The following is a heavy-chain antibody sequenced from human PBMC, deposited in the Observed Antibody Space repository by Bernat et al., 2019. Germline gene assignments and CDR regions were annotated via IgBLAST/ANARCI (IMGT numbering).Heavy chain of an antibody. J-gene: IGHJ4*02. CDR1: GASISSSSYY. V-gene: IGHV4-39*01. CDR2: IYYSGST. Sequence: QLQLQESGPGLLKPSETLSLTCTVSGASISSSSYYWGWIRQPPGKGLEWIGNIYYSGSTYYNPSLKSRVTISVDTSKNQISLKMNSVTAADTAVYYCARQDLIPFDFWGQGILVTVSS. CDR3: ARQDLIPFDF. D-gene: IGHD2-2*02.